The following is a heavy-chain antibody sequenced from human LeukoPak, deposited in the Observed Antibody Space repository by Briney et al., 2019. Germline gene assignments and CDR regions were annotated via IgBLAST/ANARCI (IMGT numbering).Heavy chain of an antibody. V-gene: IGHV3-7*05. CDR3: ARREATGCLSFGY. CDR1: GFTFSTYW. D-gene: IGHD6-19*01. Sequence: PGGSLRLSCAASGFTFSTYWMSWVRQAPGKGLEWVANIKQDGSEKYYVDSVKGRFTISRDNAKNSVYLQINRLRVEDTAVYYCARREATGCLSFGYWGQGTLVTVSS. J-gene: IGHJ4*02. CDR2: IKQDGSEK.